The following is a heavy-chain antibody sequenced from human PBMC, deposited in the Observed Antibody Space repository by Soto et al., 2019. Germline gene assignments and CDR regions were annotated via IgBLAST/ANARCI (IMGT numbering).Heavy chain of an antibody. J-gene: IGHJ6*02. CDR1: GYTFISYA. Sequence: QVQLVQSGSELKKPGASVKVSCKASGYTFISYAMNWVRQAPGQGLEWMGWINTNTGNPTYAQGFTGRFVFSLDTSVSTAYLQICSLKAEDTAVYYCASIVGATPYYYYGMDVWGQGTTVTVSS. V-gene: IGHV7-4-1*01. CDR2: INTNTGNP. CDR3: ASIVGATPYYYYGMDV. D-gene: IGHD1-26*01.